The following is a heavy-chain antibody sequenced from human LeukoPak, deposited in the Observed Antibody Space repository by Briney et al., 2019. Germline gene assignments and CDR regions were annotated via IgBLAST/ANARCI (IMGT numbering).Heavy chain of an antibody. V-gene: IGHV3-23*01. CDR1: GFTFSSTT. CDR2: ISGGGGNT. CDR3: GKNRYSGSLSPFDI. Sequence: PGGSLRLSCVASGFTFSSTTMGWVRQAPGKGLEWVSAISGGGGNTYYADSVKGRFTISRDNSKNTLYLQMNSLRAEDTAVYYCGKNRYSGSLSPFDIWGQGTMVTVSS. J-gene: IGHJ3*02. D-gene: IGHD1-26*01.